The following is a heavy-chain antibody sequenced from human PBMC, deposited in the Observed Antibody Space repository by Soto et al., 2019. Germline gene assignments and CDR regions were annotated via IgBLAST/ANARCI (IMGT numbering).Heavy chain of an antibody. CDR2: ISYDGSNK. Sequence: QVQLVESGGGVVQPGGSLRFSCAASGFTFSSYAMHWVRQAPGKGLEGVAVISYDGSNKYYADSVKGRFTISRDNSNNTLYLQMNRLRAEDTAVYYCARDGPEPHRYCSSTSCYFGGCDYWGQGTLVTVSS. V-gene: IGHV3-30-3*01. D-gene: IGHD2-2*01. J-gene: IGHJ4*02. CDR3: ARDGPEPHRYCSSTSCYFGGCDY. CDR1: GFTFSSYA.